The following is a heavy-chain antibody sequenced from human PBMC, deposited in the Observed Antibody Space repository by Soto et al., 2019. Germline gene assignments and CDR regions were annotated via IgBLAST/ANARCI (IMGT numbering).Heavy chain of an antibody. CDR3: ARVKYYDSSGYYYDNWFDP. D-gene: IGHD3-22*01. V-gene: IGHV6-1*01. Sequence: SQTLSLTCAISGDSVSSNSAAWNWIRQSPSRGLEWLGRTYYRSKWYNDYAVSVKSLITINPDTSKYQFSLQLNSVTPEDTAVYYCARVKYYDSSGYYYDNWFDPWGQGTLVTVSS. J-gene: IGHJ5*02. CDR1: GDSVSSNSAA. CDR2: TYYRSKWYN.